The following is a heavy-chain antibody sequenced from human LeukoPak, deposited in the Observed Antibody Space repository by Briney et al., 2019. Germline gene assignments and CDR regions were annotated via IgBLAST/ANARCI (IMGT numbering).Heavy chain of an antibody. CDR3: TYGWDRFDY. Sequence: GGSLRLSRAASGFTFSNVWMSWVRQAPGKGLEWVGRIKSKTDGGTTDHAAPVKGRFTISRDDSKNTLYLQMNSLKIEDTAVYYCTYGWDRFDYWGQGTLVTVSS. V-gene: IGHV3-15*01. D-gene: IGHD6-19*01. CDR2: IKSKTDGGTT. J-gene: IGHJ4*02. CDR1: GFTFSNVW.